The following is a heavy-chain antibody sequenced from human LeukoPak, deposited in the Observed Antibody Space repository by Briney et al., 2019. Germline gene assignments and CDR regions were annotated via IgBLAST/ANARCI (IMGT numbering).Heavy chain of an antibody. Sequence: ASVKVSCKASGYTFSSHTITWVRQAPGQGLEWMGWITTYNGDTNYAQKLQGRVTMTTDTSTSTAYMELRSLRSDDTAVYYCARDGYCTNGVCYTDDDAFDIWGQGTMVTVSS. D-gene: IGHD2-8*01. V-gene: IGHV1-18*01. CDR2: ITTYNGDT. J-gene: IGHJ3*02. CDR1: GYTFSSHT. CDR3: ARDGYCTNGVCYTDDDAFDI.